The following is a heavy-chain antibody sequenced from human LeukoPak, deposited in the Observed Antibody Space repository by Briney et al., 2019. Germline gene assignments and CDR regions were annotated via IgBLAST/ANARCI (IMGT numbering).Heavy chain of an antibody. J-gene: IGHJ2*01. CDR1: GFTFSSYG. CDR3: ARDIFPVGSGSYYNEYFDL. D-gene: IGHD3-10*01. V-gene: IGHV3-30*03. CDR2: ISYDGSNK. Sequence: PGGSLRLSCAASGFTFSSYGMHWVRQAPGKGLEWVAVISYDGSNKYYADSVKGRFTISRDNSKNTLYLQMNSLRAEDTAVYYCARDIFPVGSGSYYNEYFDLWGRGTLVTVSS.